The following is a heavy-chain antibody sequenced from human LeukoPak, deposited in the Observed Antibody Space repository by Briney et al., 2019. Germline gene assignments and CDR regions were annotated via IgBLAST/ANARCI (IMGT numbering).Heavy chain of an antibody. CDR3: ARTSPAAILYYYYMDV. J-gene: IGHJ6*03. CDR2: INPNSGGT. D-gene: IGHD2-2*02. CDR1: GYTFTGYY. Sequence: GASVKVSCKASGYTFTGYYMHWVLQAPGQGLEWMGWINPNSGGTNHAQKFQGRVTMTRDTSISTAYMELSRLRSDDTAVYYCARTSPAAILYYYYMDVWGKGTTVTVSS. V-gene: IGHV1-2*02.